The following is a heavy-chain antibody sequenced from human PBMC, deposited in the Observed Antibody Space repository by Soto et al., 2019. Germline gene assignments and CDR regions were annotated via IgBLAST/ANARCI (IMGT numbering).Heavy chain of an antibody. CDR3: TTAVGYIWGSYPEAKDY. Sequence: GGSLRLSCAASGFTFSNAWMSWVRQAPGKGLEWVGRIKSKTDGGTTDYAAPGKGRFTISRDDSKKTLYLQMNSLKTEDTAVYYCTTAVGYIWGSYPEAKDYWGQGTLVTVSS. D-gene: IGHD3-16*01. CDR1: GFTFSNAW. J-gene: IGHJ4*02. V-gene: IGHV3-15*01. CDR2: IKSKTDGGTT.